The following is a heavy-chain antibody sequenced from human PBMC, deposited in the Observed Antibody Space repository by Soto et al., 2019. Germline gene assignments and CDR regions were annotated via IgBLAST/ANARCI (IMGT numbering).Heavy chain of an antibody. V-gene: IGHV4-39*07. CDR3: ARDDYKDGGNNWFDP. D-gene: IGHD3-16*01. Sequence: SETLSLTCAVSGVSITTNGYSWSWIRQPPGKGLEWIGRMYTKERTNYNLSFKSRVTMSVDTSKNQFSLKLNAVTAADTAVYYCARDDYKDGGNNWFDPWGQGTLVTVSS. CDR2: MYTKERT. CDR1: GVSITTNGYS. J-gene: IGHJ5*02.